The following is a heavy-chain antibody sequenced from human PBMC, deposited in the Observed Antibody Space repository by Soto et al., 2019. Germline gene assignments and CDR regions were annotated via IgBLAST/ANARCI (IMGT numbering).Heavy chain of an antibody. D-gene: IGHD2-2*01. CDR3: AKDRSYCSSTSCYPNGWYFDY. CDR1: GFTFSSYA. CDR2: ISGSGGST. Sequence: PGGSLRLSCAASGFTFSSYAMSWVRQAPGKGLEWVSAISGSGGSTYYADSVKGRFTISRDNSKNTLYLQMNSLRVEDTAVYYCAKDRSYCSSTSCYPNGWYFDYWGQGTLVTVSS. J-gene: IGHJ4*02. V-gene: IGHV3-23*01.